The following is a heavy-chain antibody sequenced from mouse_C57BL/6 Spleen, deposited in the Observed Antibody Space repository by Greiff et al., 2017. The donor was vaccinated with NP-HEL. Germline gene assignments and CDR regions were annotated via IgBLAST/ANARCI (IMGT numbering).Heavy chain of an antibody. CDR2: IDPENGDT. Sequence: VQLQQSGAELVRPGASVKLSCTASGFNIKDDYMHWVKQRPEQGLEWIGWIDPENGDTEYASKFQGKATITADTSSNTAYLQLSSLTSEDTAVYYCTTGDYDEAWFAYWGQGTLVTVSA. CDR1: GFNIKDDY. D-gene: IGHD2-4*01. CDR3: TTGDYDEAWFAY. V-gene: IGHV14-4*01. J-gene: IGHJ3*01.